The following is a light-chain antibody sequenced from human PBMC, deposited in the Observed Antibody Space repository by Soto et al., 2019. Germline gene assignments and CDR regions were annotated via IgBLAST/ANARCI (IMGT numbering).Light chain of an antibody. V-gene: IGKV3-11*01. CDR2: DAS. Sequence: EIVLTQSPATLSLSPGERATLSCRASQSVSTYLAWYQQKPGQAPRLLIYDASNRATGIPARFSGSGSGTDFTLTISSLEPEDFAVYFCQERRDCAQISFGGGTKVDIK. CDR1: QSVSTY. J-gene: IGKJ4*01. CDR3: QERRDCAQIS.